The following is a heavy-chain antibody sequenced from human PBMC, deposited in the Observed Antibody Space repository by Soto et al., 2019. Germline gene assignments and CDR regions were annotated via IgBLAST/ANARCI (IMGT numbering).Heavy chain of an antibody. V-gene: IGHV1-69*01. Sequence: QVQLVQSGAEVKKPGSSVKLSCKASGGTFRSYSISWVRQAPGQGLEWMGGITHIFDITNYAQKYQGRVTITADESTSTADMEPSSLGSHDTAVYYCARPDEGGYSSNHHYYYALDVWCQGTTVTV. CDR1: GGTFRSYS. CDR2: ITHIFDIT. J-gene: IGHJ6*02. CDR3: ARPDEGGYSSNHHYYYALDV. D-gene: IGHD3-22*01.